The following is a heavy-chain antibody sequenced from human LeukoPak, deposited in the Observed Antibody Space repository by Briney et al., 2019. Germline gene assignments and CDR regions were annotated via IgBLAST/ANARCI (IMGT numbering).Heavy chain of an antibody. J-gene: IGHJ4*02. CDR2: IKQDGSEK. Sequence: GGSLRLSCATSGFTFSSFWMSWVRQAPGKGLEWVANIKQDGSEKYYVDSVKGRFTISRDNARNSLYLQMNSLRAEDTAVYYCASLYDYGGNSDFDYWGQGTLVAVSS. CDR3: ASLYDYGGNSDFDY. V-gene: IGHV3-7*01. D-gene: IGHD4-23*01. CDR1: GFTFSSFW.